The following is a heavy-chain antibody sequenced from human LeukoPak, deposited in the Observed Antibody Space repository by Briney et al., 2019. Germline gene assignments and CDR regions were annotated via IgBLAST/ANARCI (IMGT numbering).Heavy chain of an antibody. Sequence: PGGSLRLSCAASGFIFSDYYMDWVRQSPGKGVEGGARSGNRAARFPTMYSASVRGRFTISRDHSKDLLFLQMNSLKSEDAAVYYCVRGFNSFDIWGQGTRVTVSS. V-gene: IGHV3-72*01. J-gene: IGHJ3*02. CDR2: SGNRAARFPT. CDR3: VRGFNSFDI. CDR1: GFIFSDYY.